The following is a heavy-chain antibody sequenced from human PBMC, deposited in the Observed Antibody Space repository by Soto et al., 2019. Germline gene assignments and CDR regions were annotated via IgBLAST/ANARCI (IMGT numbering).Heavy chain of an antibody. Sequence: QVQLVQSGAEVKKPGASVKVSCMASGYTFTGYFIHWVREVPGQGLEYMGWINPNTGGTDYAQKFQGRVTMTRDTSISTVFMEMKRLTSDDTAVYYCARVASWAARDWFAPWGQGTLVNVSS. V-gene: IGHV1-2*02. J-gene: IGHJ5*02. D-gene: IGHD2-15*01. CDR2: INPNTGGT. CDR3: ARVASWAARDWFAP. CDR1: GYTFTGYF.